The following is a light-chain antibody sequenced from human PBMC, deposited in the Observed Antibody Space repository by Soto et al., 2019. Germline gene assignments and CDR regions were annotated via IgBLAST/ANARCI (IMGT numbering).Light chain of an antibody. Sequence: QSLLTQPRSVSGSPGQSVTISCTGTTSDIGAYNYVSWYQQHPGKAPKLIIYGVSKRPSGVPERFSGSKSDSTASLTISGLQDEDEDDYYCCSYAGYYTLLFGGGTKVTVL. J-gene: IGLJ2*01. CDR2: GVS. CDR1: TSDIGAYNY. V-gene: IGLV2-11*01. CDR3: CSYAGYYTLL.